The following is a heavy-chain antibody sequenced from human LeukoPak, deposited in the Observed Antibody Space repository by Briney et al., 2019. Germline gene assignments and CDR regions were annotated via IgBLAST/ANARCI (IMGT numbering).Heavy chain of an antibody. CDR1: GYTFTSYD. D-gene: IGHD3-3*01. Sequence: ASVKVSCKASGYTFTSYDINWVRQATGRGLEWMGWMNPNSGNTGYAQKFQGRVTMTRNTSISTAYMELSSLRSEDTAVYYCARVPYYDFWSGKSLLYFDYWGQGTLVTVSS. J-gene: IGHJ4*02. CDR2: MNPNSGNT. V-gene: IGHV1-8*01. CDR3: ARVPYYDFWSGKSLLYFDY.